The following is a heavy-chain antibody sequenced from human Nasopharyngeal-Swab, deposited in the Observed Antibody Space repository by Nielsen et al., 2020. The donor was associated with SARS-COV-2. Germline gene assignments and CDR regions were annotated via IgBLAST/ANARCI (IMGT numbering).Heavy chain of an antibody. V-gene: IGHV3-30*18. J-gene: IGHJ4*02. CDR3: AKDPNSWYRGGFDY. CDR2: ISYDGSNK. CDR1: GFTFSSYG. D-gene: IGHD6-13*01. Sequence: GESLKISCAASGFTFSSYGMHWVRQAPGKGLEWVAVISYDGSNKYYADSVKGRFTISRDNPKNTLYLQMNSLRAEDTAVYYCAKDPNSWYRGGFDYWGQGTLVTVSS.